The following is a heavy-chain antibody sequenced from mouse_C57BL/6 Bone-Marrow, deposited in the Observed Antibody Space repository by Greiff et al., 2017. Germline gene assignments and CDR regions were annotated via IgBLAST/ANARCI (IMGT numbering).Heavy chain of an antibody. D-gene: IGHD2-3*01. V-gene: IGHV1-62-2*01. CDR2: FYPGSGSI. Sequence: VQLQQSGAELVKPGASVKLSCKASGYTFTEYTIHWVKQRSGQGLEWIGWFYPGSGSIKYNEKFKDKATLPADKSSSSVYMELSRLTSEDSEVYFCARRGCYDGYYVGFAYWGQGTLVTVSA. J-gene: IGHJ3*01. CDR3: ARRGCYDGYYVGFAY. CDR1: GYTFTEYT.